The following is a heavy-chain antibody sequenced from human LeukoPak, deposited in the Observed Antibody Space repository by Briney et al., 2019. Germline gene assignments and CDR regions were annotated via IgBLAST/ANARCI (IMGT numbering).Heavy chain of an antibody. CDR3: ARSEQQDFGDYEFDY. J-gene: IGHJ4*02. V-gene: IGHV3-64*01. CDR2: ISSDGDST. Sequence: PGGSLILSCAASGFTFSTYAMHWVRQAPGKGLEYVSAISSDGDSTYYANSVKGRFTISRDNSKNTLYLQMGSLRAEDMAVYYCARSEQQDFGDYEFDYWGQGTLVTVSS. CDR1: GFTFSTYA. D-gene: IGHD4-17*01.